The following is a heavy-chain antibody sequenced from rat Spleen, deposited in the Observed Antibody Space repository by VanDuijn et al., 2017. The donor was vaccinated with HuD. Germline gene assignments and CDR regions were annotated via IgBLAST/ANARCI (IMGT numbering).Heavy chain of an antibody. CDR1: GFTFSRYW. D-gene: IGHD3-6*01. V-gene: IGHV5-58*01. CDR3: TRNWDY. Sequence: EVQLVESGGGLVQPGKSLKLSCVASGFTFSRYWMYWVRQAPGKGLEWVSSVSSDGVNTYYPDSVKGRFTISRDNAKSTLYLQMNSLRSEDTATYYCTRNWDYWGQGVMVTVSS. CDR2: VSSDGVNT. J-gene: IGHJ2*01.